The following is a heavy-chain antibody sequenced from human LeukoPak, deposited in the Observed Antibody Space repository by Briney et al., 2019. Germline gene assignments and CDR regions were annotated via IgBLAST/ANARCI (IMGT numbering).Heavy chain of an antibody. Sequence: GGPLRLSCTASGFTFGDYALNWVRQAPGKGLEWVGFIRSKAYGGTPEFAASVQGRFTISRDDSKSIAYLQMNGLKTEDTAVYFCTRSYVLIDQYCDYWGLGTLVTVSS. J-gene: IGHJ4*02. V-gene: IGHV3-49*04. CDR2: IRSKAYGGTP. CDR3: TRSYVLIDQYCDY. D-gene: IGHD2-2*01. CDR1: GFTFGDYA.